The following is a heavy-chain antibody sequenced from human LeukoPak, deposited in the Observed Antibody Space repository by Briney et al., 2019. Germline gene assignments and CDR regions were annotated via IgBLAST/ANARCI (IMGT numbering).Heavy chain of an antibody. CDR3: VKASTHYYDSSANFDY. Sequence: PGRSLRLSCAASGFTFDDYAMHWVRQAPGKGLEWVSGISWNSGSIGYADSLKGRFTISRDNAKNSLYLQMNSLRAEDTALYYCVKASTHYYDSSANFDYWGQGTLVTVSS. CDR1: GFTFDDYA. J-gene: IGHJ4*02. CDR2: ISWNSGSI. D-gene: IGHD3-22*01. V-gene: IGHV3-9*01.